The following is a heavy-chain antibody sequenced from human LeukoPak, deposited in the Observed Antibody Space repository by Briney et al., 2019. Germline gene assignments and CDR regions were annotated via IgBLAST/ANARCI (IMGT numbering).Heavy chain of an antibody. CDR2: ISSSSSYI. D-gene: IGHD2-2*02. CDR1: GFTFSSYS. Sequence: GGSLRLSCAASGFTFSSYSMNWVRQAPGKGLEWVSSISSSSSYIYYADSVKGRFTISRDNAKNSLYLQMNSLRAEDTSVYYCARDYSSTHGYRGGGVFDYYYYMDVWGKGTTVTVSS. J-gene: IGHJ6*03. V-gene: IGHV3-21*01. CDR3: ARDYSSTHGYRGGGVFDYYYYMDV.